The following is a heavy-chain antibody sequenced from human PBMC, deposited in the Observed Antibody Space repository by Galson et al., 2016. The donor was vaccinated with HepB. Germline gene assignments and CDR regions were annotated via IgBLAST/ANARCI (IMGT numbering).Heavy chain of an antibody. J-gene: IGHJ4*02. CDR2: ISSSSSYI. V-gene: IGHV3-21*01. D-gene: IGHD3-10*01. Sequence: SLRLSCAASGFTFSSYSMNWVRQAPGKGLEWVSSISSSSSYIYYADSVKGRFTISRDNAKNSLYLQMNSLRDEDTDVYYWARVNYYGSGREMHDYWGQGTLVTVSS. CDR1: GFTFSSYS. CDR3: ARVNYYGSGREMHDY.